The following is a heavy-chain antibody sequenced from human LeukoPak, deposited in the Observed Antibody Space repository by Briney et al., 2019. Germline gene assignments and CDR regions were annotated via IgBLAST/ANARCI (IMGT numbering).Heavy chain of an antibody. V-gene: IGHV4-34*01. J-gene: IGHJ4*02. D-gene: IGHD3-10*01. CDR3: ARRHYYNLGSFPFDF. Sequence: SETLSLTCAVSGGPFSGYFWSWIRQSSGKGLEWIGEIHNSGTTNYNPSLNSRVTISEDTSKNQFYLNLSSVTAADTAVYYCARRHYYNLGSFPFDFWGQGTLVTVSS. CDR1: GGPFSGYF. CDR2: IHNSGTT.